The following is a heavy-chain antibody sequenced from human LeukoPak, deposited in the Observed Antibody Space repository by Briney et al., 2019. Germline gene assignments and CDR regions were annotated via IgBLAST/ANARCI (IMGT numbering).Heavy chain of an antibody. Sequence: GGSLRLSCAASGVTFSSYGMSWVRQAAGKGLEWVSGISGSGGSPYYAESVKGRFSIFRDNPKNTLYLQMNSLRTEDTAVYYCAKGMSGGSFSPFDYWGQGTLVTVSS. V-gene: IGHV3-23*01. CDR1: GVTFSSYG. D-gene: IGHD2-15*01. CDR3: AKGMSGGSFSPFDY. J-gene: IGHJ4*02. CDR2: ISGSGGSP.